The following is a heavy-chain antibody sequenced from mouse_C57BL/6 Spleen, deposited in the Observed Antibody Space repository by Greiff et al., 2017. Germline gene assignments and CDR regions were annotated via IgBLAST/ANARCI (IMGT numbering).Heavy chain of an antibody. V-gene: IGHV1-81*01. D-gene: IGHD2-3*01. J-gene: IGHJ3*01. Sequence: QVQLQQSGAELARPGASVKLSCKASGYTFTSYGISWVKQRTGQGLEWIGEIYPRSGNTYYNEKFKGKATLTADKSSSTAYMELRSLTSEDSAVYFCAHGYYEAYWGQGTLVTVSA. CDR3: AHGYYEAY. CDR1: GYTFTSYG. CDR2: IYPRSGNT.